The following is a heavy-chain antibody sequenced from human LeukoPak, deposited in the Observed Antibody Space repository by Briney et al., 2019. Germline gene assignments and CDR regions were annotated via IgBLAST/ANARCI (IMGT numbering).Heavy chain of an antibody. CDR3: ARDRIIYGDYGDAFDV. D-gene: IGHD4-17*01. J-gene: IGHJ3*01. CDR1: GFTFSSYS. CDR2: ISSSYSYI. V-gene: IGHV3-21*06. Sequence: GGSLRLSCAASGFTFSSYSMNWVRQAPGKGLEWVSSISSSYSYIYYADSVKGRFTISRDNAKNSLYLQMNSLRAEDTAVYYCARDRIIYGDYGDAFDVWGQGTMVTVSS.